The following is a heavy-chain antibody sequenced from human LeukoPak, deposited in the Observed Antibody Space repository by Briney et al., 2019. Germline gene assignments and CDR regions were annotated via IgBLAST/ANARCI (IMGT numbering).Heavy chain of an antibody. D-gene: IGHD1-26*01. CDR2: IYHSGRT. CDR3: ARSERELLLVY. Sequence: SETLSLTCTVSGYSITSGFYWGWIRQPPGQGLEWIGSIYHSGRTYYNPSLKSRVTISVDTSKNQFSLKLTSVTAADTAVYYCARSERELLLVYWGQGTLVTVSS. J-gene: IGHJ4*02. V-gene: IGHV4-38-2*02. CDR1: GYSITSGFY.